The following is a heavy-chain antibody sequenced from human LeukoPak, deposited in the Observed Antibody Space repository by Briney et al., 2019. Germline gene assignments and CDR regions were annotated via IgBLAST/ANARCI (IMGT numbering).Heavy chain of an antibody. CDR1: GGTFSSYA. Sequence: WASVKVSCKASGGTFSSYAISWVRQAPGQGLEWMGRIIPILGIANYAQKFQGRVTITADKSTSTAYMELSSLRSEDTAVYYCARVNRWYGYCGNFDYWGQGTLVTVSS. J-gene: IGHJ4*02. CDR2: IIPILGIA. D-gene: IGHD2-15*01. CDR3: ARVNRWYGYCGNFDY. V-gene: IGHV1-69*04.